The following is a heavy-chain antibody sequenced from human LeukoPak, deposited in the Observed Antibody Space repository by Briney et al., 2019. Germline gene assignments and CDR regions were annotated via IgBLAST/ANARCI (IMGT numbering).Heavy chain of an antibody. J-gene: IGHJ6*03. CDR2: FDPEDGET. CDR1: GYTLTELS. V-gene: IGHV1-24*01. Sequence: ASVKVSCKVSGYTLTELSMHWVRQAPGKGLEWMGGFDPEDGETIYAQKFQGRVTMTEDTSTDTAYMELSSLRSEDTAVYYCATNYWSGYPRPYYYYYMDVWGKGTTVTVSS. CDR3: ATNYWSGYPRPYYYYYMDV. D-gene: IGHD3-3*01.